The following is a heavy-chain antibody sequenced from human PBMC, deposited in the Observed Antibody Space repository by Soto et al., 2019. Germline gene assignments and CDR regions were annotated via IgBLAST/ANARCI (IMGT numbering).Heavy chain of an antibody. Sequence: EVQLLESGGGLVQPGGSLRLSCAASGFTFSSYAMSWVRQAPGKGLEWVSAISGSGGSTYYADSVKGRFTISRDNSKNTLYLQMDSLRAEDTGVYYCAKGPGYCSGGSCPSYYMDVWGKGTTVTVSS. CDR2: ISGSGGST. D-gene: IGHD2-15*01. CDR3: AKGPGYCSGGSCPSYYMDV. V-gene: IGHV3-23*01. CDR1: GFTFSSYA. J-gene: IGHJ6*03.